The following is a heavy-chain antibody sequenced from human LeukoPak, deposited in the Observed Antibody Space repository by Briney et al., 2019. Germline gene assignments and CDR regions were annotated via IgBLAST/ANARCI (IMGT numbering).Heavy chain of an antibody. V-gene: IGHV3-11*04. CDR2: ISSSGSTI. Sequence: GGSLRLSCAASGFTFSDYYMSWIRQAPGKGLEWVSYISSSGSTIYYADSVKGRFTISRDNAKNSLYLQMNSLRAEDTAVYYCAKDRLGYCVDGVCFPYDYWGQGTPVTVSS. CDR3: AKDRLGYCVDGVCFPYDY. CDR1: GFTFSDYY. D-gene: IGHD2-8*01. J-gene: IGHJ4*02.